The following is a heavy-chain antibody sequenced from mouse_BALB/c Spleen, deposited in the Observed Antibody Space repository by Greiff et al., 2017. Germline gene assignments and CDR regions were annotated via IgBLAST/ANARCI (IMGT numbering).Heavy chain of an antibody. V-gene: IGHV5-17*02. Sequence: EVKVVESGGGLVQPGGSRKLSCAASGFTFSSFGMHWVRQAPEKGLEWVAYISSGSSTIYYADTVKGRFTISRDNPKNTLFLQMTSLRSEDTAMYYCARKDYGSSYIDYWGQGTTLTVSS. D-gene: IGHD1-1*01. CDR1: GFTFSSFG. CDR3: ARKDYGSSYIDY. CDR2: ISSGSSTI. J-gene: IGHJ2*01.